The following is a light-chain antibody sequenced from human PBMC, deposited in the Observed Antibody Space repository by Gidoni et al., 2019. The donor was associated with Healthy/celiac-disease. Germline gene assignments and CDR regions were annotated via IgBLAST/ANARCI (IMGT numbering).Light chain of an antibody. V-gene: IGLV2-14*01. J-gene: IGLJ3*02. CDR1: SSDVGGYHY. CDR3: SSYTSSSTLEV. Sequence: QSALTQPASVSGSPGQSLTISRTGTSSDVGGYHYVSWYQQHPVKAPKLILYDVSNRPSGVSNLFSGSKSGNTASLTISGLQAEDEADYYCSSYTSSSTLEVFGGGTKLTVL. CDR2: DVS.